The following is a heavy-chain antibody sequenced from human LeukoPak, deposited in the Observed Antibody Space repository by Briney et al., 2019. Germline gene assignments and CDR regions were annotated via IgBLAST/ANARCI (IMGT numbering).Heavy chain of an antibody. J-gene: IGHJ3*02. Sequence: GGSLRLSCAASGFTFSSYWMSWVRQAPGKGLEWVANIKQDGSEKYYVDSVKGRFTISRDNAKNSLYLQMNSLRGEDTAVYYCARGGRVAAAGTDAFDIWGQGTMVTVSS. CDR2: IKQDGSEK. V-gene: IGHV3-7*01. D-gene: IGHD6-13*01. CDR1: GFTFSSYW. CDR3: ARGGRVAAAGTDAFDI.